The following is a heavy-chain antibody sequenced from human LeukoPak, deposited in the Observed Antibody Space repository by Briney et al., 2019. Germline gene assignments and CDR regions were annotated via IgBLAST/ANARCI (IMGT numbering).Heavy chain of an antibody. CDR2: ISAYNGNT. CDR3: ARVGATSWYYYYYYMDV. J-gene: IGHJ6*03. CDR1: GYTFTGYY. Sequence: GASVKVSCKASGYTFTGYYIHWVRQAPGQGLEWMGWISAYNGNTNYAQKLQGRVTMTTDTSTSTAYMELRSLRSDDTAVYYCARVGATSWYYYYYYMDVWGKGTTVTVSS. D-gene: IGHD1-26*01. V-gene: IGHV1-18*04.